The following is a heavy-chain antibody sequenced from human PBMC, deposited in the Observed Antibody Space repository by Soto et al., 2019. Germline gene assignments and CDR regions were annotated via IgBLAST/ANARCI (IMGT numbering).Heavy chain of an antibody. Sequence: EASVKVSCKASGYTFTSYAMHWVRQAPGQRLEWMGWINAGNGNTKYSQKFQGRVTITRDTSASTAYMELSSLRSEDTAVYYCARDQTFGVVIMSPDAFDIWGQGTMVTVSS. V-gene: IGHV1-3*01. D-gene: IGHD3-3*01. CDR2: INAGNGNT. CDR1: GYTFTSYA. CDR3: ARDQTFGVVIMSPDAFDI. J-gene: IGHJ3*02.